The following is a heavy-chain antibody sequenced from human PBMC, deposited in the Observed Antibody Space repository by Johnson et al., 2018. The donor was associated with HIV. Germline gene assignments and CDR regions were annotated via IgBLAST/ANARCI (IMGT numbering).Heavy chain of an antibody. CDR2: LYSGGST. CDR3: ARDYHYVWGSSYGFDI. CDR1: GFTFDDYG. D-gene: IGHD3-16*01. J-gene: IGHJ3*02. Sequence: VQLVESGGGVVRPGGSLRLSCAASGFTFDDYGLSWVRQAPGKGLEWVSVLYSGGSTYYADFVKDRFIISRDNSKNTLYLQMNSLRAEDTAVYYCARDYHYVWGSSYGFDIWGQGTMVIVSS. V-gene: IGHV3-66*01.